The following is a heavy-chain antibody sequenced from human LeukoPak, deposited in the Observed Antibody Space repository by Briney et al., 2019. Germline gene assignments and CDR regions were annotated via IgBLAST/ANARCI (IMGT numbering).Heavy chain of an antibody. CDR2: IIPIFGTA. V-gene: IGHV1-69*13. CDR1: GGTFSSYA. Sequence: GASVKVSCKASGGTFSSYAISWVRQAPGQGLEWMGGIIPIFGTANYAQKFQGRVTITADESTSTAYMELSSLRSEDTAVYYCARHGPFDCSGGSCYYYYYYYMDVWGKGTTVTISS. J-gene: IGHJ6*03. D-gene: IGHD2-15*01. CDR3: ARHGPFDCSGGSCYYYYYYYMDV.